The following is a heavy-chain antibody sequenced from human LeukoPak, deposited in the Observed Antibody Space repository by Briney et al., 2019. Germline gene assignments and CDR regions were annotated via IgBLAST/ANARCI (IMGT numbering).Heavy chain of an antibody. D-gene: IGHD2-15*01. Sequence: SETLSLTCAVYGGSFSGYYWSWIRQPPGKGLEWIGEINHSGSTNYNPSLKSRVTISVDTSKNQFSLKLSSVTAADTAVYYCARGRYCSGGSCKKNYYMDVWGKGTTATVSS. CDR3: ARGRYCSGGSCKKNYYMDV. CDR2: INHSGST. CDR1: GGSFSGYY. V-gene: IGHV4-34*01. J-gene: IGHJ6*03.